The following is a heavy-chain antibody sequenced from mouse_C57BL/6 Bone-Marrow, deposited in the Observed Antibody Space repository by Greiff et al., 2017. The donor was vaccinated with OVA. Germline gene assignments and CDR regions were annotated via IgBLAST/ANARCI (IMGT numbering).Heavy chain of an antibody. CDR3: TSYGYDY. J-gene: IGHJ2*01. V-gene: IGHV14-4*01. CDR1: GFNIKDDY. Sequence: EVQGVESGAELVRPGASVKLSCTASGFNIKDDYMHWVKQRPEQGLEWIGWIDPENGDTEYASKFQGKATITADTSSNTAYLQLSSLTSEDTAVYYCTSYGYDYWGQGTTLTVSS. D-gene: IGHD2-2*01. CDR2: IDPENGDT.